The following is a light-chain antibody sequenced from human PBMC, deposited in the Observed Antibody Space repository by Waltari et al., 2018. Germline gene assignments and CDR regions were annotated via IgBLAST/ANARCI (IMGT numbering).Light chain of an antibody. CDR1: SSDVGAYNY. J-gene: IGLJ2*01. CDR3: CSRTGRDSVI. CDR2: DVN. V-gene: IGLV2-11*01. Sequence: QSALTQPRSVSGSPGQSVTISCTGTSSDVGAYNYVTWYQQHPGKAPQPIISDVNKWPSGVPERFSGAKSGNTASLTISGLQAEDEADYYCCSRTGRDSVIFGGGTKVTVL.